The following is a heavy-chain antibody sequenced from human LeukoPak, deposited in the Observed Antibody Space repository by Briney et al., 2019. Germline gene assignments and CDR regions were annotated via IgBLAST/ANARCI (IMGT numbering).Heavy chain of an antibody. V-gene: IGHV4-61*02. CDR2: IYTSGTT. D-gene: IGHD3-22*01. CDR3: ATFYDTSGYLYDY. Sequence: SETLSLTCSVSGGSISSGNYYWSWIRQPAGKGLEWIGRIYTSGTTNYNTSLKSRVTISVDTSKNQFSLKLSSVTAADTAVYYCATFYDTSGYLYDYWGQGTLVTVSS. CDR1: GGSISSGNYY. J-gene: IGHJ4*02.